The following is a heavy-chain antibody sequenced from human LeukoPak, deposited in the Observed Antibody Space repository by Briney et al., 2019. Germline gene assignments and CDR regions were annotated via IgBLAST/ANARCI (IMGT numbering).Heavy chain of an antibody. J-gene: IGHJ3*02. CDR2: INPDGSEK. V-gene: IGHV3-7*01. D-gene: IGHD3-22*01. Sequence: PGESQRLSCAASGFRFGSDWMTWVRQAPGKGLEWVANINPDGSEKYYVDSVKGRFTISRDNGKNSLYLQLNSLRDEDTAVYYCARYYDPTVGDAFDIWGQGTMVTVSS. CDR3: ARYYDPTVGDAFDI. CDR1: GFRFGSDW.